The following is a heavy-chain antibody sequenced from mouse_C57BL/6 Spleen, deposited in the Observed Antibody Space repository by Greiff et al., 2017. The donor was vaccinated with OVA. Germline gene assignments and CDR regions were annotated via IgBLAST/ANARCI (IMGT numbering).Heavy chain of an antibody. J-gene: IGHJ4*01. V-gene: IGHV1-9*01. Sequence: VQLQQSGAELMKPGASVKLSCKASGYTFTGYWIEWVKQRPGHGLEWIGEILTGSGSNNYNEKFKGKATFTADTSSNTAFMQLSSLTTEDSACYYCARRRAGYDVGAMDYWGQGTSVTVSS. CDR2: ILTGSGSN. CDR1: GYTFTGYW. D-gene: IGHD2-2*01. CDR3: ARRRAGYDVGAMDY.